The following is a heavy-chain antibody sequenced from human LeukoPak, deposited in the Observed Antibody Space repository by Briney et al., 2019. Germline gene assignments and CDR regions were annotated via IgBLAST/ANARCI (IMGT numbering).Heavy chain of an antibody. J-gene: IGHJ4*02. D-gene: IGHD3-10*01. CDR2: ISYDGNYK. V-gene: IGHV3-30*04. Sequence: GGSLRLSCAASGFTFNNFAIHWVRQAPGKGLEWVAVISYDGNYKYYADSVKGRFTISRDNSNNTLYLQINSLRAEDTAVYYCARDERAYSSGNYGAYWGQGTLVTVSS. CDR1: GFTFNNFA. CDR3: ARDERAYSSGNYGAY.